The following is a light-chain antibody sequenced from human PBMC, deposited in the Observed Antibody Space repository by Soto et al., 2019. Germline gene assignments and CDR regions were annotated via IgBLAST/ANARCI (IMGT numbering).Light chain of an antibody. CDR2: AAS. Sequence: DIEMTQSPSSLSASVGDRVTITCRANQSISNYLNWYQQKPGRAPNLLIFAASNLETGVPSRFSGSGSGTDFVLTISSLQPEDFATYFCQQSHITPRLSFGGGTKVEIK. CDR1: QSISNY. CDR3: QQSHITPRLS. J-gene: IGKJ4*01. V-gene: IGKV1-39*01.